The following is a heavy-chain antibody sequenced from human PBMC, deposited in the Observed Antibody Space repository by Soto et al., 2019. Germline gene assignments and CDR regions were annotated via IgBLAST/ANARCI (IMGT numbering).Heavy chain of an antibody. CDR3: AKDRRYGGNSGYFDY. Sequence: GGSLRLSCAASGFTFSSYAMSWVRQAPGKGLEWVSAISGSGGSTYYADSVKGRFTIARDNSKNTLYLQMNSLRAEDTAVYYCAKDRRYGGNSGYFDYWGQGTLVTVSS. J-gene: IGHJ4*02. D-gene: IGHD4-17*01. V-gene: IGHV3-23*01. CDR2: ISGSGGST. CDR1: GFTFSSYA.